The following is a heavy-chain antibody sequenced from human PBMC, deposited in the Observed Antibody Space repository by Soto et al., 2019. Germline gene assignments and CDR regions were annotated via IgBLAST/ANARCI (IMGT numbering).Heavy chain of an antibody. J-gene: IGHJ5*02. D-gene: IGHD6-13*01. CDR1: GGSISSGDYY. Sequence: SETLSLTCTVSGGSISSGDYYWSWIRQPPGKGLEWIGYIYYSGSTYYNPSLKSRVTISVDTSKNQFSLKLSSVTAADTAVYYCARVPSASSWFGTPKNWFDPWGQGTLVTVSS. V-gene: IGHV4-30-4*01. CDR2: IYYSGST. CDR3: ARVPSASSWFGTPKNWFDP.